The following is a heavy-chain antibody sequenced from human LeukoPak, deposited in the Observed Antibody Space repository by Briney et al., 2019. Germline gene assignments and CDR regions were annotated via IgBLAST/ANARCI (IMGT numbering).Heavy chain of an antibody. Sequence: ASVKVSCKASGYTFTGYYMHWVRQAPGQGLEWMGWINPNSGGTNYAQKFQGRVTMTRDTSISTAYMELSRLRSDDTAVHYCASTYSSSWGAYYYYYMDVWGKGTTVTVSS. CDR1: GYTFTGYY. V-gene: IGHV1-2*02. CDR3: ASTYSSSWGAYYYYYMDV. CDR2: INPNSGGT. J-gene: IGHJ6*03. D-gene: IGHD6-13*01.